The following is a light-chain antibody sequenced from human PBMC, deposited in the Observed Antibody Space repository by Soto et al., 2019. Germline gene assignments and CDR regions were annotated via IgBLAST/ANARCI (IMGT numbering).Light chain of an antibody. V-gene: IGLV1-47*01. Sequence: QSVLTQPTSASGTPGQRVTISWSGSSSNIGSNYVYWYQQLPGTAPKLLIYRNKQRPSGVHDRFSGSKSGTSAALAISGLRSEDEADYYCAAWDDSLSGPVFGGRTQLTVL. CDR2: RNK. CDR3: AAWDDSLSGPV. J-gene: IGLJ7*01. CDR1: SSNIGSNY.